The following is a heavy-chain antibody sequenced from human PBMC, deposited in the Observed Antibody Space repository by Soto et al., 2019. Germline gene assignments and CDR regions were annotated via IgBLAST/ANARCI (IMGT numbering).Heavy chain of an antibody. D-gene: IGHD6-13*01. Sequence: SETLSLTRTVSGASISSYYWSWLRQPPGKGLEWIGYIHYSGSTNYNPSLKSRVTISVDTSKNQFSLKLSSVTAADTAVYYCAREGVSSSWYNCYGLDVWGQGTTVTVSS. CDR3: AREGVSSSWYNCYGLDV. V-gene: IGHV4-59*01. CDR2: IHYSGST. J-gene: IGHJ6*02. CDR1: GASISSYY.